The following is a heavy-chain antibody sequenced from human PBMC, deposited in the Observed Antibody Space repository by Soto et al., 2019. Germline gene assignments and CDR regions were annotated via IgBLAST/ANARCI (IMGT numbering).Heavy chain of an antibody. CDR1: GFTVSSNY. CDR2: IYSGGST. CDR3: ARFPSGSSDYYYYGMDV. D-gene: IGHD3-10*01. Sequence: PGGSLRLSCAASGFTVSSNYMSWVRQAPGKGLEWVSVIYSGGSTYYADSVKGRFTISRDNSKNTLYLQMNSLRAEDTAVYYCARFPSGSSDYYYYGMDVWGQGTTVTVSS. J-gene: IGHJ6*02. V-gene: IGHV3-53*01.